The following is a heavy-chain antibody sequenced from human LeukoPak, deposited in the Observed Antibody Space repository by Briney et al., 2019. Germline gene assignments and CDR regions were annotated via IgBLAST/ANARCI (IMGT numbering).Heavy chain of an antibody. V-gene: IGHV1-58*02. Sequence: SAKVSCKASGFTFINSAMQWVRQARGRRLEWIGWIVVGSGKTNYAQNFQHRVTITRDMSTGTVYLELSSLRSEDTAVYYCAADDLTRGYWGQGTLVTVSS. J-gene: IGHJ4*02. CDR1: GFTFINSA. CDR2: IVVGSGKT. CDR3: AADDLTRGY.